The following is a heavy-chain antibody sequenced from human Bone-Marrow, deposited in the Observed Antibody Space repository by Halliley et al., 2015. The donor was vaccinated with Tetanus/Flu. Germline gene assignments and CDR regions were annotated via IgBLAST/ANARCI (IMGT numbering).Heavy chain of an antibody. CDR3: ASQQPAYFDVTYFCFGLDV. Sequence: TLSLTCTVSGGSITSDSFYWSWIRQDPRKGLEWIGYIFHSGSAYYNPSLRSRLTISVDTSKNQFSLRLTSVTAADTAVYYCASQQPAYFDVTYFCFGLDVWGQGTTVTVSS. V-gene: IGHV4-31*03. J-gene: IGHJ6*02. CDR2: IFHSGSA. D-gene: IGHD3-22*01. CDR1: GGSITSDSFY.